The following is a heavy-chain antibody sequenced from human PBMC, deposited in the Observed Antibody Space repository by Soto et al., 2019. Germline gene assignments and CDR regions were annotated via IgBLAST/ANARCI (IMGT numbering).Heavy chain of an antibody. D-gene: IGHD1-26*01. J-gene: IGHJ6*02. CDR2: ISSSGSTI. V-gene: IGHV3-48*03. Sequence: EVQLVESGGGLVQPGGSLRLSCAASGFTFSSYEMNWVRQAPGKGLEWVSYISSSGSTIYYADSVKGRFTISRDNAKNSLYLQMNSLRAEDTAVYYCARDRYDSGSYYRYYYYGMDVWGQGTTVTVSS. CDR1: GFTFSSYE. CDR3: ARDRYDSGSYYRYYYYGMDV.